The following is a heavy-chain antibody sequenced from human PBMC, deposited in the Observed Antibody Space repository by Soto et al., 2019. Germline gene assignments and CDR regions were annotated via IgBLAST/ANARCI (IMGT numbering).Heavy chain of an antibody. CDR2: ISGSGGST. CDR1: GFTLSSYA. J-gene: IGHJ3*02. D-gene: IGHD2-15*01. Sequence: GGSLRLSCAASGFTLSSYAMSWVRQAPGKGLEWVSAISGSGGSTYYADSVKGRFTISRDNSKNTLYLQMNSLRAEDTAVYYCAKDLVNIVVVVAATGPNDAFDIWGQGTMVTVSS. V-gene: IGHV3-23*01. CDR3: AKDLVNIVVVVAATGPNDAFDI.